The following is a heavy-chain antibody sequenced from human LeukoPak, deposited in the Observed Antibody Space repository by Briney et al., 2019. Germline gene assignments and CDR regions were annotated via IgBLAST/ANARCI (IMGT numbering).Heavy chain of an antibody. CDR2: ISGSGGST. D-gene: IGHD3-22*01. V-gene: IGHV3-23*01. Sequence: PGGSLRLSCAASGFTFSSYFMNWVRQAPGKGLEWVSAISGSGGSTYYADSVKGRFTISRDNSKNTLYLQMNSLRAEDTAVYYSSKYYDSSGYYGDWGQGTLVTVSS. CDR3: SKYYDSSGYYGD. J-gene: IGHJ4*02. CDR1: GFTFSSYF.